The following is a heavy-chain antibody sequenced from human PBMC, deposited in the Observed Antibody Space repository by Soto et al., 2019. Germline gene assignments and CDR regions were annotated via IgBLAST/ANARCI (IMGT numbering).Heavy chain of an antibody. V-gene: IGHV1-69*01. D-gene: IGHD1-26*01. J-gene: IGHJ6*02. CDR3: ARGTWELLARPQYTAHGYYYYGMDV. Sequence: QVQLVQSGAEVKKPGSSVKVSCKASGGTFSSYAISWVRQAPGQGLEWMGGIIPIFGTANYAQKFQGRGTITADESTSTAYMELSSLRSEDTAVYYCARGTWELLARPQYTAHGYYYYGMDVWGQGTTVTVSS. CDR1: GGTFSSYA. CDR2: IIPIFGTA.